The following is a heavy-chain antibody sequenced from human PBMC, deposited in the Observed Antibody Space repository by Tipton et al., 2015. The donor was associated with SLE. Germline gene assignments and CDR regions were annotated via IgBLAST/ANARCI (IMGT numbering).Heavy chain of an antibody. V-gene: IGHV4-59*01. D-gene: IGHD6-13*01. CDR3: ATVTSSSWFRAFDY. CDR2: IYHSAST. CDR1: GGSISSYY. J-gene: IGHJ4*02. Sequence: TLSLTCTVSGGSISSYYWSWIRQPPGKGLEWIGYIYHSASTNYNPSLKSRVTISVDTSKNQFSLKLTSVAAADTAVYYCATVTSSSWFRAFDYWGQGTLVAFSS.